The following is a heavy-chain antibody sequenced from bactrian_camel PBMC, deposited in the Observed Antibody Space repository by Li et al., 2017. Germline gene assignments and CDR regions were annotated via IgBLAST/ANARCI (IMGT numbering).Heavy chain of an antibody. D-gene: IGHD6*01. CDR2: LYTGGGST. J-gene: IGHJ4*01. CDR1: GFTFISYY. V-gene: IGHV3-2*01. Sequence: HVQLVESGGGLVQPGGSLRLSCAASGFTFISYYMSWVRQAPGKGLEWVSKLYTGGGSTYYADSVKGRFTISRDNAKNTLYLQMNSLKTEDSAVYYCATLDGTWSEYDYWGQGTQVTVS. CDR3: ATLDGTWSEYDY.